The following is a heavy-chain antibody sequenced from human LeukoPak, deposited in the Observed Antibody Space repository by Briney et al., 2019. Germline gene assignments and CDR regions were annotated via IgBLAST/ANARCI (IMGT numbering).Heavy chain of an antibody. CDR3: ATGFRGDPHFDY. J-gene: IGHJ4*02. D-gene: IGHD2-21*02. Sequence: ASVKVSCKVSGYTLTELSMHWVRQAPGKGLEWMGGFDPEDGETIYAQKFQGRVTMTEDTSTDTAYMELSSLRSEDTAVYYCATGFRGDPHFDYWGQGTLVTVSS. V-gene: IGHV1-24*01. CDR2: FDPEDGET. CDR1: GYTLTELS.